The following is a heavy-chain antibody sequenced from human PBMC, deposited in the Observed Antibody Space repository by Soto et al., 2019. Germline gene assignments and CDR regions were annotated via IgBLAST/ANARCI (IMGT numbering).Heavy chain of an antibody. D-gene: IGHD6-6*01. CDR2: IYYTGST. Sequence: QVQLQESGPGLVKPSETLSLTCTVFGGSIRPYYWSWIRQPPGKELEWIGYIYYTGSTNYSPSLKSRVTMSLDTSKNLLSLELNSVTAADTAVYYCARGSPLSSSFPLDYWGQGSLVAVSS. J-gene: IGHJ4*02. V-gene: IGHV4-59*12. CDR3: ARGSPLSSSFPLDY. CDR1: GGSIRPYY.